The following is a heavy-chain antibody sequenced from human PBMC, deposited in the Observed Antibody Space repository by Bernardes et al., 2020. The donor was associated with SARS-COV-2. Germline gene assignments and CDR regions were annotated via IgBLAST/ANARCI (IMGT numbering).Heavy chain of an antibody. CDR1: EYTLTELS. D-gene: IGHD2-2*01. CDR2: FDPEDGET. Sequence: ASVKVSCKVSEYTLTELSMHWVRQAPGKGLEWMGGFDPEDGETIYAQKFQGRVTMTEDTSTDTAYMELSSLRSEDTAVYYCATGIIVPAAQPSVRDYYYYYTMDVWGQGTTVTVSS. CDR3: ATGIIVPAAQPSVRDYYYYYTMDV. J-gene: IGHJ6*02. V-gene: IGHV1-24*01.